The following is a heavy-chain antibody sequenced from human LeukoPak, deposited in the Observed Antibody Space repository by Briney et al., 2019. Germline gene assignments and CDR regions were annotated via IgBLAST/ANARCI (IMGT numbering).Heavy chain of an antibody. J-gene: IGHJ5*02. CDR3: ARDPSNCSSTSCPGFDP. CDR2: IWYDGSNK. CDR1: GFTFSSYG. V-gene: IGHV3-33*01. D-gene: IGHD2-2*01. Sequence: GGSLRLSCAASGFTFSSYGMHWVRQAPGKGLEWVAVIWYDGSNKYYADSVKGRFTISRDNSKNTLYLQMNSLRAEDTAVYYCARDPSNCSSTSCPGFDPWGQGTLVTVSS.